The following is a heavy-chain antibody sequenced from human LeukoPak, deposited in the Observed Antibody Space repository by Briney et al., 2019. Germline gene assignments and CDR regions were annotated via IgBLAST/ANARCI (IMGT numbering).Heavy chain of an antibody. J-gene: IGHJ6*03. V-gene: IGHV4-59*01. CDR2: IYYSGST. D-gene: IGHD3-10*01. Sequence: SETLSLTCTVSGGSISSYYWSWIRQPPGKGLEWIGYIYYSGSTNYNPSLKSRVTISVDTSKNQFSLKLSSVTAADTAVYYCARAGYYGIDAYYYYYMDVWGKGTTVTVSS. CDR1: GGSISSYY. CDR3: ARAGYYGIDAYYYYYMDV.